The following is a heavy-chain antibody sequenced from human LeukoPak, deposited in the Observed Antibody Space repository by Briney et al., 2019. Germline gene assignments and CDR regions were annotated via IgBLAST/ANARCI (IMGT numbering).Heavy chain of an antibody. Sequence: PSESLSLTCTVPGGSISSYFWSWIRQPPGKGLEWIGYTYDTGSTNYNPSLKSRVTFSVDTSKNQFSLKLSAVTAPDTAVYYCARFYQAYYFDYWGQGTLVTVSS. D-gene: IGHD2-21*01. CDR1: GGSISSYF. CDR3: ARFYQAYYFDY. V-gene: IGHV4-59*08. J-gene: IGHJ4*02. CDR2: TYDTGST.